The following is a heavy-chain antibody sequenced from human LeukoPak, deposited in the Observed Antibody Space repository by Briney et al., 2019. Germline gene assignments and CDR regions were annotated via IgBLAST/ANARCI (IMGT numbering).Heavy chain of an antibody. V-gene: IGHV4-59*01. CDR3: AAFCAGGTCPDY. CDR1: GAPLTSYY. D-gene: IGHD2-21*01. J-gene: IGHJ4*02. CDR2: IHYSGGP. Sequence: SETLSLTCTVSGAPLTSYYWTWVRQPPGKGLEWIGIIHYSGGPVYNLSLKSRLTMSLDMSKNQVSLKLSSVTAADTAVYYCAAFCAGGTCPDYWGQGTLVTVSS.